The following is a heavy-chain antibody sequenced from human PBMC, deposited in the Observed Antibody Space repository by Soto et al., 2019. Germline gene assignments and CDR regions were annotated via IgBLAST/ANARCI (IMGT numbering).Heavy chain of an antibody. CDR1: GGSFSCYY. CDR2: INHSGST. V-gene: IGHV4-34*01. CDR3: ARGSGYSYGLLDY. J-gene: IGHJ4*02. D-gene: IGHD5-18*01. Sequence: SETLSLTCAVYGGSFSCYYWSWIRQPPGKGLEWIGEINHSGSTNYNPSLKSRVTISVDTSKNQFSLKLSSVTAADTAVYYCARGSGYSYGLLDYWGQGTLVTVSS.